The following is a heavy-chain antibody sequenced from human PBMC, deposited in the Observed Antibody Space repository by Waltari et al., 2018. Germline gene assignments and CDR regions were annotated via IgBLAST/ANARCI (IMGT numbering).Heavy chain of an antibody. CDR2: IRGKTYGGAT. V-gene: IGHV3-49*05. D-gene: IGHD1-1*01. CDR1: GFTFGDYA. CDR3: TRVLYNAWYFGY. J-gene: IGHJ4*02. Sequence: EVQLVDSGGGLVKPGRSLRLSCTASGFTFGDYAINWFRQAPGKGREWVGFIRGKTYGGATVNAASVEGRFSISRDDSKSIAYLQMNSLKTEDTAVYYCTRVLYNAWYFGYWGQGTQVTVSS.